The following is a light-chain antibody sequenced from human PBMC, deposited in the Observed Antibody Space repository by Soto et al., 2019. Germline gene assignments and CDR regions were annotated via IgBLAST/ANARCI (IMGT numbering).Light chain of an antibody. V-gene: IGKV1-9*01. CDR2: AAS. CDR1: QDISDY. J-gene: IGKJ4*01. Sequence: DIQLTQSPSFLSASVGDRVTITCRASQDISDYLAWYQQRPGKAPKLLIYAASTLQSGVPSRFSGSGSGTEFTLTISSLQPEDFATYSCQQLNSYPLTVGGGTQVDIK. CDR3: QQLNSYPLT.